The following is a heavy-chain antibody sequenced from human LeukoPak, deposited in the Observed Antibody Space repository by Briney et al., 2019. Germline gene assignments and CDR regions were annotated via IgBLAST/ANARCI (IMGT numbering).Heavy chain of an antibody. V-gene: IGHV3-53*01. CDR1: GFTVSSNY. CDR3: AKTFLVGATYYYGMDV. D-gene: IGHD1-26*01. J-gene: IGHJ6*02. Sequence: GGSLRLSCAASGFTVSSNYMSWVRQAPGKGLEWVSVIYSGGNTNYADSVKGRFTISRDNSKNTLYLQMNNLRAEDTAVYYCAKTFLVGATYYYGMDVWGQGTTVTVSS. CDR2: IYSGGNT.